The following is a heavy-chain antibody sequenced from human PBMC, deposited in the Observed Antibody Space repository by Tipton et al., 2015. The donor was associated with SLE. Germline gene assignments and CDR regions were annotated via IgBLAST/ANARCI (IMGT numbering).Heavy chain of an antibody. J-gene: IGHJ4*02. V-gene: IGHV4-28*01. CDR2: IYYRGTA. Sequence: TLSLTCAVSGYSISTSDSNWWGWIRQPPGKGLEWIGYIYYRGTAYYNPSLRSRVTVSVDTSKNQFSLKLSSVTAADTAVYFCTRLAGRRFPFDSWGQGTLVTVSS. CDR3: TRLAGRRFPFDS. CDR1: GYSISTSDSNW. D-gene: IGHD6-6*01.